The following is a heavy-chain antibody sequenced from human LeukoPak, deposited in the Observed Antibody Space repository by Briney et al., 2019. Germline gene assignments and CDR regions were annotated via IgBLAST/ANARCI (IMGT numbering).Heavy chain of an antibody. D-gene: IGHD6-19*01. CDR3: ARGGPNRSGWTLDY. CDR1: GYTFTSYA. J-gene: IGHJ4*02. CDR2: SNAGNGNT. V-gene: IGHV1-3*01. Sequence: ASVKVSCKASGYTFTSYAMHWVRQAPGQRLEWMGWSNAGNGNTKYSQEFQGRVIITRDTSASTAYMELSSLRPEDTAVFFCARGGPNRSGWTLDYWGQGTLVTVSS.